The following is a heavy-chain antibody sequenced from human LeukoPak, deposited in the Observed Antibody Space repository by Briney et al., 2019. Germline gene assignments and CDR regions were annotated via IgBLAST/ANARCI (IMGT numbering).Heavy chain of an antibody. J-gene: IGHJ4*02. CDR3: ARGSSDFDY. CDR2: TYYRSNWFN. D-gene: IGHD6-19*01. CDR1: GDSVSSNSGV. Sequence: SQTLSLTCAISGDSVSSNSGVWNWIRQSPSRGLEWLGRTYYRSNWFNDYAVTVRSRMSINPDTSKNQFSLQLNSVTPEDTAVYYCARGSSDFDYWGKGTLVIVSS. V-gene: IGHV6-1*01.